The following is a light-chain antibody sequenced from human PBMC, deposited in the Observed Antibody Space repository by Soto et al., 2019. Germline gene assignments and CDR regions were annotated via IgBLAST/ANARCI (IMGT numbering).Light chain of an antibody. V-gene: IGKV1-39*01. J-gene: IGKJ1*01. CDR1: QSISTY. Sequence: DIQMTQSPSSLSASVGDRVTITCLASQSISTYLNWYQQKPGKAPKLLIYAASSLQSGVSLRFSGSGSGTDFTLTISSLQPEDFATYYCQQSYSTPQTCGQGTKVDIK. CDR3: QQSYSTPQT. CDR2: AAS.